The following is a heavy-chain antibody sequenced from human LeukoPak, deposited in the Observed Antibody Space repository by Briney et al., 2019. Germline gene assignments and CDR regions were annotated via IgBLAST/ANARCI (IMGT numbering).Heavy chain of an antibody. J-gene: IGHJ5*02. CDR1: GDSISGDTYY. CDR3: ARRQQPSHNWFDP. CDR2: VYYSGGT. Sequence: PSETLSLTCTVSGDSISGDTYYWGWIRQSPGKGLEWIGSVYYSGGTYYNPSLKSRVTLSVDASKNQFSLKLSSVTAADTAVYYCARRQQPSHNWFDPWGQGTLVTVSS. V-gene: IGHV4-39*01. D-gene: IGHD1/OR15-1a*01.